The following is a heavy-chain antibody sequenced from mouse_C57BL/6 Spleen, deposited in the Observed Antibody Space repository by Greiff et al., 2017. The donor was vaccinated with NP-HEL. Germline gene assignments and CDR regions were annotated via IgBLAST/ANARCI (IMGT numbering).Heavy chain of an antibody. CDR2: LHPNSGST. V-gene: IGHV1-64*01. CDR1: GYTFTSYW. Sequence: QVQLQQPGAELVKPGASVKLSCKASGYTFTSYWMHWVKQRPGQGLEWLGMLHPNSGSTNYNEKFKRKATLTVDKPSSTAYMQLSSLTSEDSAVDYCARYWRSMDYWGQGTLVTVSS. CDR3: ARYWRSMDY. D-gene: IGHD4-1*01. J-gene: IGHJ4*01.